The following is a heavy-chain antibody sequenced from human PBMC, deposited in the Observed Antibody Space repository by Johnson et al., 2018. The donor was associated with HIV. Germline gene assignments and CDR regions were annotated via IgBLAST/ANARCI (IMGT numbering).Heavy chain of an antibody. V-gene: IGHV3-7*03. Sequence: VQLVESGGGLVRPAGSLRLSCAASGFTFSNYWMTWFRQAPGRGLEWVANIKQDGSEKYYVDSVKGRFTISRDNAKNSLYLQMNSLRAEDTAVYYCAREDSACDIWGQGTMVTVSS. J-gene: IGHJ3*02. CDR1: GFTFSNYW. CDR2: IKQDGSEK. CDR3: AREDSACDI.